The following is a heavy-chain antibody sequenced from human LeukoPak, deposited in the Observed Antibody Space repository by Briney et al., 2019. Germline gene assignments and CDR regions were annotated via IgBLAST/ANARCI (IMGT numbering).Heavy chain of an antibody. CDR2: IKSKTDGGTT. V-gene: IGHV3-15*01. D-gene: IGHD6-6*01. Sequence: GGSLRLSCAASGFTFRNAWMSWVRQAPGKGLEWVGRIKSKTDGGTTDYAAPVKGRFTISRDDSKNTLYLQMNSLKTEDTAVYYCTTVRLYSSSSPLFDYWGQGTLVTVSS. CDR1: GFTFRNAW. CDR3: TTVRLYSSSSPLFDY. J-gene: IGHJ4*02.